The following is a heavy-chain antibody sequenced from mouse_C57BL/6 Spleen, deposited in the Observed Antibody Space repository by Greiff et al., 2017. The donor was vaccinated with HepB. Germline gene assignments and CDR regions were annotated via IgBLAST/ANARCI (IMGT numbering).Heavy chain of an antibody. Sequence: QVQLKESGPELVKPGASVKISCKASGYAFSSSWMNWVKQRPGKGLEWIGRIYPGDGDTNYNGKFKGKATLTADKSSSTAYMQLSSLTSEDSAVYFCARDIYYYGSVFDYWGQGTTLTVSS. J-gene: IGHJ2*01. CDR2: IYPGDGDT. CDR1: GYAFSSSW. D-gene: IGHD1-1*01. CDR3: ARDIYYYGSVFDY. V-gene: IGHV1-82*01.